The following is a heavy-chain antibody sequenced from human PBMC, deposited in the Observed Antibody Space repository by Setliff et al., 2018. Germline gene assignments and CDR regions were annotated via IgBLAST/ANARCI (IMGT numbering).Heavy chain of an antibody. CDR3: TRSSNFWNGYLFDW. V-gene: IGHV4-39*01. J-gene: IGHJ4*02. Sequence: SETLSLTCTVSGGPINSDRYYWGWIRQPPGKGLEWIGSMYSSGSTYYNPSLRSRVTISVDTSQNQFSLKLSSVTAADTAAYYCTRSSNFWNGYLFDWWGQGSLVTVSS. CDR2: MYSSGST. D-gene: IGHD3-3*01. CDR1: GGPINSDRYY.